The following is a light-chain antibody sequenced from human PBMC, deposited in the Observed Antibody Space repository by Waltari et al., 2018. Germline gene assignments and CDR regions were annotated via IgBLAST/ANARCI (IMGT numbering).Light chain of an antibody. J-gene: IGLJ3*02. V-gene: IGLV1-40*01. CDR2: GNS. CDR3: QSYDSSLSGWV. Sequence: QSVLTQPPSVSWSPGQRGTISCTGSSSNIGAGYDVHWYQQLPGPAPKPLIYGNSNRPSGVPDRFSGSKSGTSASLAITGLQAEDEADYYCQSYDSSLSGWVFGGGTKLTVL. CDR1: SSNIGAGYD.